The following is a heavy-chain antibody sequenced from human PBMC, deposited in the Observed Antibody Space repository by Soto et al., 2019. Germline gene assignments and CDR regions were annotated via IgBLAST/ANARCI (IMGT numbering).Heavy chain of an antibody. V-gene: IGHV4-34*01. J-gene: IGHJ5*02. CDR2: INHSGST. CDR3: ARDXVAEAATPXNWFDP. Sequence: PSETLSLTCAVYGGSFSGYYGSWIRQPPGKGLEWIGEINHSGSTNYNPSLKSRATISVDTSKNQFSLKLTSVTAADTAVYYCARDXVAEAATPXNWFDPWGQGTLVTVSS. CDR1: GGSFSGYY. D-gene: IGHD2-15*01.